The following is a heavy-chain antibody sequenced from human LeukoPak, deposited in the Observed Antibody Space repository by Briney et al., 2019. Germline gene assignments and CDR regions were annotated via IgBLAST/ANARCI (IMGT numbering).Heavy chain of an antibody. CDR1: GYTFTGYY. V-gene: IGHV1-2*02. D-gene: IGHD3-10*01. J-gene: IGHJ5*02. Sequence: ASVKVSCKASGYTFTGYYMHWVRQAPGQGLEWMGWINPNSGGTNYAQKFQGRVTMTRDTSISTAYMELSRLRSDDTAVYYCARGGQRHYYGSGSYYNAANWFDPWGQGTLVTVSS. CDR3: ARGGQRHYYGSGSYYNAANWFDP. CDR2: INPNSGGT.